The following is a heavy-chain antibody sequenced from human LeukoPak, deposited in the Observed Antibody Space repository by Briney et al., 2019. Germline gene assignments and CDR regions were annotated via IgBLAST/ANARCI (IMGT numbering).Heavy chain of an antibody. CDR1: GYTFTGYY. Sequence: GASVKVSSKASGYTFTGYYMHWVRQAPGQGLEWMGWINPNSGGTNYAQKFQGRVTMTRDTSISTAYMELSRLRSDDTAVYYCARGGMVRGVINFDYWGQGTLVTVSS. J-gene: IGHJ4*02. V-gene: IGHV1-2*02. D-gene: IGHD3-10*01. CDR2: INPNSGGT. CDR3: ARGGMVRGVINFDY.